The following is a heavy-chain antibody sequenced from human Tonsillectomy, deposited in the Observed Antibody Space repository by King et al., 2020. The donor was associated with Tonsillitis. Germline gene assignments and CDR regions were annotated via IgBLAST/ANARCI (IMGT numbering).Heavy chain of an antibody. V-gene: IGHV3-30-3*01. CDR3: ARDPGTTVTMVAGYFDY. Sequence: VQLVESGGGVVQPGRSLRLSCAASGFTFSSYAMHGVRQAPGKGLEWGAVISYDGSNKYYADSVKGRFTISRDNSKNTLYLQMNSLRAEDTAVYYCARDPGTTVTMVAGYFDYWGQGTLVTVSS. CDR2: ISYDGSNK. D-gene: IGHD4-17*01. J-gene: IGHJ4*02. CDR1: GFTFSSYA.